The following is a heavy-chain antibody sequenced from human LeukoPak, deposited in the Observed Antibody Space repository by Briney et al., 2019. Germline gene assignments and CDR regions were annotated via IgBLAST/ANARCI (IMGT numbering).Heavy chain of an antibody. D-gene: IGHD6-13*01. CDR2: ITSSTYT. V-gene: IGHV3-11*05. J-gene: IGHJ4*02. Sequence: PGGSLRLSCAASGFTFSDYYMSWIRQAPGKGLECVSYITSSTYTDYADSVRSRFTISRDNAKNSLFLQMNSLRAEDTAVYYCARVTGSWSIDYWGQGTLVTVSS. CDR3: ARVTGSWSIDY. CDR1: GFTFSDYY.